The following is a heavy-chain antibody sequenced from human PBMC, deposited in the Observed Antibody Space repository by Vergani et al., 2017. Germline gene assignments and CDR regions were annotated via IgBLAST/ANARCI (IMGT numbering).Heavy chain of an antibody. CDR1: GITFWKFG. D-gene: IGHD5-12*01. J-gene: IGHJ3*01. V-gene: IGHV3-9*01. Sequence: EVDLVESGGGLAQPGGSLRLSCEASGITFWKFGMHWVRQGPGKGLEGVSGISWNGGAVYYADSVRGRFTISRDNAKNSLFLEMNSLRFEDTAVYFCTKGSVYYHDSAGHGYDPYTGFDLWGQGTLVTVSS. CDR3: TKGSVYYHDSAGHGYDPYTGFDL. CDR2: ISWNGGAV.